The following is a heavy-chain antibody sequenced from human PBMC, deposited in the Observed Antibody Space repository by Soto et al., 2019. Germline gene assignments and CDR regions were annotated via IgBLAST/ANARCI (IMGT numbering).Heavy chain of an antibody. CDR2: IWYDGSNK. V-gene: IGHV3-33*01. Sequence: QVQLVESGGGVVQPGRSLRLSCAASGFTFSSYGMHWVRQAPGKGLEWVAVIWYDGSNKYYADSVKGRFTVSRDNTENTLNLQMNSLRAEDTAVYYFARDDDHCGMDVWGQGTTVTVSS. CDR1: GFTFSSYG. J-gene: IGHJ6*02. D-gene: IGHD1-1*01. CDR3: ARDDDHCGMDV.